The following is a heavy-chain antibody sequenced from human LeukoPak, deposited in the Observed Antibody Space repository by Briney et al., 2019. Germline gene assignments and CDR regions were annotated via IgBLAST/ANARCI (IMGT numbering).Heavy chain of an antibody. CDR3: AKVTHIVVVTATNYFDY. V-gene: IGHV3-23*01. CDR1: GFTFSSYG. D-gene: IGHD2-21*02. J-gene: IGHJ4*02. Sequence: GGTLRLSCAASGFTFSSYGMSWVRQAPGKGLEWVSAISGSGGSTYYADSVKGRFTISRDNSKNTLYLQMNSLRAEDTAVYYCAKVTHIVVVTATNYFDYWGQGTLVTVSS. CDR2: ISGSGGST.